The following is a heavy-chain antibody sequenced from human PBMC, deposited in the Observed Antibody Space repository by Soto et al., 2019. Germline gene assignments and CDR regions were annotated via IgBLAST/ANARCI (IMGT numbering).Heavy chain of an antibody. V-gene: IGHV3-30-3*01. CDR1: GFTFSTYA. J-gene: IGHJ4*02. CDR3: ARDHHYDSSGYHPFGYYFDY. Sequence: WVLRLSCAASGFTFSTYAMHWVRQAPGKGLEWVSLISYDGSKKYYADSVKGRFTISRDSSKNTLYLQMNSLRSEDTATYYCARDHHYDSSGYHPFGYYFDYWGQGTPVTVSS. CDR2: ISYDGSKK. D-gene: IGHD3-22*01.